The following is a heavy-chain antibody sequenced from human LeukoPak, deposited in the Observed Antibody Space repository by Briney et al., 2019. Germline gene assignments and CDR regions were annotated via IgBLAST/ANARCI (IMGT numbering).Heavy chain of an antibody. CDR1: GCTFSSYA. CDR3: ARLGMRQQHPWSGSSYYYYYMDV. Sequence: GASVKVSCKASGCTFSSYAISWVRQAPGQGLEWMGRIIPIFGTANYAQKFQGRVTITADESTSTAYMELSSLRSEDTAVYYCARLGMRQQHPWSGSSYYYYYMDVWGKGTTVTVSS. V-gene: IGHV1-69*15. J-gene: IGHJ6*03. CDR2: IIPIFGTA. D-gene: IGHD6-13*01.